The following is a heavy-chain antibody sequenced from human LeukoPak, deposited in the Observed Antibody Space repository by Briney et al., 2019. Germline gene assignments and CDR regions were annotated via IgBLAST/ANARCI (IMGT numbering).Heavy chain of an antibody. V-gene: IGHV1-18*01. D-gene: IGHD4-17*01. J-gene: IGHJ6*01. CDR3: ARGDVLAVTTYYYYGMDV. CDR1: GYTFTSYG. Sequence: ASVKVSCKASGYTFTSYGISWVRQPPGQGLEWMGWIRTYNGNTNYAQKLQGRVTMTTDTSTSTAYMELRSLRSDDTAVYYCARGDVLAVTTYYYYGMDVWGQGTTVTGSS. CDR2: IRTYNGNT.